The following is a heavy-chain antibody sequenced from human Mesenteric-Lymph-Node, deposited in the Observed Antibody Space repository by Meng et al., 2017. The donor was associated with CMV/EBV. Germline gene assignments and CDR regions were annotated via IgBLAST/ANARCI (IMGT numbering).Heavy chain of an antibody. J-gene: IGHJ4*02. CDR2: IYGTGIT. Sequence: QGPLAAAGPGLGKLSDTLSLTCVVSGVSVTSGAYHWSWIRQSPGKGLEWIGYIYGTGITIYNPSLKSRVTILLETSKNQFSLKLNSVTTADTAVYYCAKSRSSTPGIVDDWGQGTLVTVSS. CDR3: AKSRSSTPGIVDD. D-gene: IGHD2/OR15-2a*01. CDR1: GVSVTSGAYH. V-gene: IGHV4-61*08.